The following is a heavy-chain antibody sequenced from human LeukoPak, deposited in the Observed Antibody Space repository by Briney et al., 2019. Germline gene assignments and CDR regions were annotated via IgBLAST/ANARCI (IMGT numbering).Heavy chain of an antibody. D-gene: IGHD2/OR15-2a*01. CDR3: ARAPTDSFRLDV. Sequence: SQTLSLTCTVSGGSISSGSYYWSWIRQPAGKGLEWIGRIYTSGSTNYNPSLKSRVTISYTSKNQFSLKLNSVTAADMAVYYCARAPTDSFRLDVWGKGTTVTVSS. V-gene: IGHV4-61*02. CDR1: GGSISSGSYY. J-gene: IGHJ6*04. CDR2: IYTSGST.